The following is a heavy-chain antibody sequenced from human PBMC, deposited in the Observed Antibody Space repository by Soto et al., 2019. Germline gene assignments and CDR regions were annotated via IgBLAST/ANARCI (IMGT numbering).Heavy chain of an antibody. D-gene: IGHD6-19*01. CDR2: ISGSSTYI. V-gene: IGHV3-21*04. CDR3: ARGDGTGLYNSGWSPRY. CDR1: GFTFSYFS. Sequence: EVQLVESGGGLVKLGESLRVSCAASGFTFSYFSLHWVCQAPGKGLGWVSSISGSSTYIYYADRVKGRFTISRDNAKNSLYLRMDSLRAEDTAVYYCARGDGTGLYNSGWSPRYWGQGTLVTVSS. J-gene: IGHJ4*02.